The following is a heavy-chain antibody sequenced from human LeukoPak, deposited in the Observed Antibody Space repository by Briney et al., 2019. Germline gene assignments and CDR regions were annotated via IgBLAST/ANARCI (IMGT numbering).Heavy chain of an antibody. CDR1: GGSISTCY. J-gene: IGHJ4*02. Sequence: PSETLSLTCTVSGGSISTCYWTWIRQPAGKGLEWIGRIYTSGITDYNPSLKSRVTVSVDTSKNQFSLKLSSVTAADTAVYYCARVACSGGSCYHFDYWGQGTLVTVSS. CDR2: IYTSGIT. V-gene: IGHV4-4*07. D-gene: IGHD2-15*01. CDR3: ARVACSGGSCYHFDY.